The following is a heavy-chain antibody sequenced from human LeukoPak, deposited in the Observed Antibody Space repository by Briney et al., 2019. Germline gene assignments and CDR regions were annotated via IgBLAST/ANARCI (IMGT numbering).Heavy chain of an antibody. D-gene: IGHD6-13*01. Sequence: SETLSLTCTVSDYSISSDYYWGWIRPPPGKGLEWLGSVYLRGSTNYNPSLKSRVTISVDTSKNQFSLKLSSVTAADTAVYYCARRGPYSSSLYYYYYYMDVWGKGTTVTISS. J-gene: IGHJ6*03. CDR3: ARRGPYSSSLYYYYYYMDV. CDR2: VYLRGST. CDR1: DYSISSDYY. V-gene: IGHV4-38-2*02.